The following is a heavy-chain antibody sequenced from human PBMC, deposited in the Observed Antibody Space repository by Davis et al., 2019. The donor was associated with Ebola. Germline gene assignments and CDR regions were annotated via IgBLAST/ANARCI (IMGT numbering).Heavy chain of an antibody. J-gene: IGHJ4*02. CDR1: GFTFGDYA. CDR3: TSSYYDILTGLDY. Sequence: PGGSLRLSCTASGFTFGDYAMSWFRQAPGKGLEWVGFIRSKAYGGTTEYAASVKGRFTIPRDDSKSIAYLQMNSLKTEDTAVYYCTSSYYDILTGLDYWGQGTLVTVSS. V-gene: IGHV3-49*03. CDR2: IRSKAYGGTT. D-gene: IGHD3-9*01.